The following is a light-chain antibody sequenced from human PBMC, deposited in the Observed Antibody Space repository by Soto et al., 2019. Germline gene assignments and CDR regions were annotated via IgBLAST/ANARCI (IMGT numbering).Light chain of an antibody. V-gene: IGKV3-11*01. CDR1: QSVSSS. J-gene: IGKJ5*01. CDR2: DAS. Sequence: ELVLTQSPATLSLSPGERATLSCRASQSVSSSLAWYQQKPGQAPRLLIYDASNRATGIPARFSGSGSGTDFTLTISSLEPEDFAVYYCQQRRGTFGQGTRLEIK. CDR3: QQRRGT.